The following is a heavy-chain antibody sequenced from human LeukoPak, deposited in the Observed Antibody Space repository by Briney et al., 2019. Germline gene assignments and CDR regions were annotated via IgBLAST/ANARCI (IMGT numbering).Heavy chain of an antibody. D-gene: IGHD5-24*01. CDR3: ARVAVEGREFFQR. CDR1: AFTVSSNC. Sequence: GGSLRLSCTASAFTVSSNCMSWVRQAPGKGLEWVSLIYTAGNTYYADSVKGRFTISRDISKNTLYLQMSSLRTDDTAMYYCARVAVEGREFFQRWGQGTTVTVSS. V-gene: IGHV3-66*02. J-gene: IGHJ6*02. CDR2: IYTAGNT.